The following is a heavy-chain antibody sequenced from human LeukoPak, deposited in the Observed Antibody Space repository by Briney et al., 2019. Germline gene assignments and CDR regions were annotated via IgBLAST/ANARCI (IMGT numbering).Heavy chain of an antibody. D-gene: IGHD3-10*01. J-gene: IGHJ4*02. V-gene: IGHV3-9*01. CDR3: AKTHYGSGSYSAYFDY. CDR1: GFTFDDYA. CDR2: ISWNSGSI. Sequence: GRSLRLSCAASGFTFDDYAMHWVRQAPGKGLEWVSGISWNSGSIGYADSVKGRFTISRDNAKNSLYLQMNSLRAEDTALYYCAKTHYGSGSYSAYFDYWGQGILVTVSS.